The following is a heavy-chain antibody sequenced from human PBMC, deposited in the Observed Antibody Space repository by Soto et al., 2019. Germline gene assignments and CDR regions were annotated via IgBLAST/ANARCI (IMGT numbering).Heavy chain of an antibody. Sequence: QVQLQESGPGLVKPSQTLSLTCTVSGGSISSGGYYWSWIRQHPGKGLEWIGYIYYSGSTYYNPSLKTRVTISVDTSKNQFSLKLSSVTAADTAVYYCAGLRVGAPAMGLDYWGQGTLVTVSS. CDR2: IYYSGST. D-gene: IGHD1-26*01. CDR3: AGLRVGAPAMGLDY. J-gene: IGHJ4*02. V-gene: IGHV4-31*03. CDR1: GGSISSGGYY.